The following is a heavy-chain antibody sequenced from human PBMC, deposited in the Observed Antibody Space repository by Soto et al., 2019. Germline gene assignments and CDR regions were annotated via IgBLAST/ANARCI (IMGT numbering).Heavy chain of an antibody. CDR1: GFTFSSYA. V-gene: IGHV3-30-3*01. CDR2: ISYDGSNK. CDR3: ARDPRYSYGEVFDY. J-gene: IGHJ4*02. Sequence: GGSLRLSCAASGFTFSSYAMHWVRQAPGKGLEWVAVISYDGSNKYYADSVKGRFTISRDNSKNTLYLQMNSLRAEDTAVYYCARDPRYSYGEVFDYWGQGTLVTVSS. D-gene: IGHD5-18*01.